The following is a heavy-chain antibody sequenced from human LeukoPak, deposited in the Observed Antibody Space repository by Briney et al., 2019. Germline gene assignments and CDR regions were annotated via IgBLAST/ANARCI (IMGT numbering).Heavy chain of an antibody. D-gene: IGHD3-16*01. Sequence: GGSQRLSCAASGFTLSNYAISWVRQAPGKGLEWVSLISNSGGSTYYAESVKGRFTISRDNPKNTLYLQMNSLRAEDTAVYYCANTRAPYFDYWGQGTLVTVSS. CDR2: ISNSGGST. J-gene: IGHJ4*02. V-gene: IGHV3-23*01. CDR1: GFTLSNYA. CDR3: ANTRAPYFDY.